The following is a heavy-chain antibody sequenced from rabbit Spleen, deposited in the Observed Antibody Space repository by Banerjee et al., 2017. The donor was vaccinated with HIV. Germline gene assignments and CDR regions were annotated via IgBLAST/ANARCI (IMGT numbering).Heavy chain of an antibody. D-gene: IGHD4-2*01. CDR3: ARDSYAASGVWNL. CDR1: GVSFSDKDV. J-gene: IGHJ4*01. Sequence: EQLEESGGGLVKPEGSLTLTCKASGVSFSDKDVMCWVRQAPGKGLEWIACINVITGKAVYATWAKGRFTFSKTSSTTVTLQMTSLTVADTATYFCARDSYAASGVWNLWGPGTLVTVS. CDR2: INVITGKA. V-gene: IGHV1S45*01.